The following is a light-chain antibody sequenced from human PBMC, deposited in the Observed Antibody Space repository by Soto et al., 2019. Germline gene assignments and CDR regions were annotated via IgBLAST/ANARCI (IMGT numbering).Light chain of an antibody. V-gene: IGLV2-8*01. CDR1: SSDVGSYNF. J-gene: IGLJ2*01. Sequence: QSALTQPPSASGSPGQSVTISCTGTSSDVGSYNFVSWYQHHPGKAPKLMLYDVIKRPSGVPDRFSGSKSGNTASLTVSGLQAEDEADYYCSSYAGGDNFVVSGGGTKLTVL. CDR3: SSYAGGDNFVV. CDR2: DVI.